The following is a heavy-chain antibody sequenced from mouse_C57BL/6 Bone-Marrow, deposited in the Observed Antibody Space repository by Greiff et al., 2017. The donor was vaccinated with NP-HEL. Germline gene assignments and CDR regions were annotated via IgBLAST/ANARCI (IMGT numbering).Heavy chain of an antibody. V-gene: IGHV1-69*01. CDR1: GYTFTSYW. CDR2: IDPSDSYT. CDR3: AIPPSPFYAMDY. J-gene: IGHJ4*01. Sequence: VQLQQPGAELVMPGASVKLSCKASGYTFTSYWMHWVKQRPGQGLEWIGEIDPSDSYTNYNQKFKGKSTLTVDKSSSTAYMQLSSLTSEDSAVYYCAIPPSPFYAMDYWGQGTSVTVSS.